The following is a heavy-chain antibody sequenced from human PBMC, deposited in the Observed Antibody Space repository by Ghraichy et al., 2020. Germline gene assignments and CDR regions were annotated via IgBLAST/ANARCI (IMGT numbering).Heavy chain of an antibody. D-gene: IGHD5-12*01. V-gene: IGHV4-39*01. CDR1: GGSISSSSYY. CDR3: ARQYLVTTPTLFDY. Sequence: SETLSLTCTVSGGSISSSSYYWGWIRQPPGKGLEWIGSIYYSGSTYYNPSLKSRVTISVDTSKNQFSLKLSSVTAADTAVYYCARQYLVTTPTLFDYWGQGTLVTVSS. CDR2: IYYSGST. J-gene: IGHJ4*02.